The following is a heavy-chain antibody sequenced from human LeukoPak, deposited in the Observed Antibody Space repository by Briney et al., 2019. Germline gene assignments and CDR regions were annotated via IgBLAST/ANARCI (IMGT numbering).Heavy chain of an antibody. D-gene: IGHD6-13*01. J-gene: IGHJ4*02. CDR3: AKQGYSSWYEY. CDR1: GGSISSSSYY. V-gene: IGHV4-39*01. CDR2: IYYSGST. Sequence: SETLSLTCTVSGGSISSSSYYWGWIRQPPGKGLEWIGSIYYSGSTYYNPSLKSRVTISVDTSKNQFSLKLSSVTAADTAVYYCAKQGYSSWYEYWGQGTLVTVSS.